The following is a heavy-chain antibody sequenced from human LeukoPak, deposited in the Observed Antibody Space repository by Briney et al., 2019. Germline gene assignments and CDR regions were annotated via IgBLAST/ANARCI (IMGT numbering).Heavy chain of an antibody. J-gene: IGHJ4*02. V-gene: IGHV3-30-3*01. CDR3: ARDGQQLFMNYFDY. CDR1: GFTFSTYA. D-gene: IGHD6-13*01. CDR2: ISYDGSNK. Sequence: GGSLRLSCVASGFTFSTYALSWVRQAPGKGLEWVAVISYDGSNKYYADSVKGRFTISRDNSKNTLYLQMNSLRAEDTAVYYCARDGQQLFMNYFDYWGQGTLVTVSS.